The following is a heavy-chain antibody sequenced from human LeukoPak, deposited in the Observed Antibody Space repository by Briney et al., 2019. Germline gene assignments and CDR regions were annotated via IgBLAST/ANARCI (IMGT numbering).Heavy chain of an antibody. J-gene: IGHJ4*02. CDR3: AKQMSTVTFTPFDY. Sequence: PGGSLRLSCAASGFTLRSHAMSWVRQAPGKGLEWVSAISGSGGSTDYVDSVKGRFTISRDNSENTLYLQINSLRADDTAVYYCAKQMSTVTFTPFDYWGQGTLVTVSS. D-gene: IGHD3-16*01. CDR2: ISGSGGST. V-gene: IGHV3-23*01. CDR1: GFTLRSHA.